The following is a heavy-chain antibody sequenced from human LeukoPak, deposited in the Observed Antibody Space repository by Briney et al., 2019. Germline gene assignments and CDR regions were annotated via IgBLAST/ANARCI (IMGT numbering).Heavy chain of an antibody. CDR1: GYSFTSYW. D-gene: IGHD3-10*01. V-gene: IGHV5-51*01. Sequence: GEYLMISCKCSGYSFTSYWIGWVRQLAGKGLEWMGIIYPCDSYTRYIPSFQGQSTISPAKPISTAYLQWSSLKASDTAMYSCARRLQGGIDYWGEGTLVTVSS. J-gene: IGHJ4*02. CDR2: IYPCDSYT. CDR3: ARRLQGGIDY.